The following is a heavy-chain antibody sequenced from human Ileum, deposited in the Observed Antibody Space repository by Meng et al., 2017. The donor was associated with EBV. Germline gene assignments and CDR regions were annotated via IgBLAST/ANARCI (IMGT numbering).Heavy chain of an antibody. Sequence: GQVVGSGGGLVKPGGSLRLSCAASGFTFSNAWMTWVRQAPGKGLEWVGRIKSTTDGGTTDYAAPVKGRFTISRDDSKNTLFLQMDSLKTEDTAVYYCEGWRYWGQGTLVTVSS. D-gene: IGHD2-15*01. V-gene: IGHV3-15*01. J-gene: IGHJ4*02. CDR2: IKSTTDGGTT. CDR1: GFTFSNAW. CDR3: EGWRY.